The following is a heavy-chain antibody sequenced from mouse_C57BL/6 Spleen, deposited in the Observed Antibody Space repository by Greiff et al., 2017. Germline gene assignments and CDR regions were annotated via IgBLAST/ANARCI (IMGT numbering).Heavy chain of an antibody. CDR1: GFTFSDYG. V-gene: IGHV5-17*01. J-gene: IGHJ4*01. Sequence: EVKLMESGGGLVKPGGSLKLSCAASGFTFSDYGMHWVRQAPEKGLEWVAYISSGSSTIYYADTVKGRFTISRDNAKNTLFLQMTSLRSEDTAMYYCARRDGSQYYYAMDYWGQGTSVTVSS. CDR2: ISSGSSTI. CDR3: ARRDGSQYYYAMDY. D-gene: IGHD2-3*01.